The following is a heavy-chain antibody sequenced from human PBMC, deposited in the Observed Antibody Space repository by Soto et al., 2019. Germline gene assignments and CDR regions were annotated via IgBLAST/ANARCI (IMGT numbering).Heavy chain of an antibody. CDR1: GFTFSSYA. V-gene: IGHV3-23*01. CDR2: ISGSGDST. Sequence: GGSLRLSCAASGFTFSSYAMSWVRQAPGKGLEWVSVISGSGDSTFYADSVKGRFTISRDNSKNTLYLQMNSLRAEDTAVYYCAKRAWGYFYFDYWGQGTLVTVSS. D-gene: IGHD1-26*01. J-gene: IGHJ4*02. CDR3: AKRAWGYFYFDY.